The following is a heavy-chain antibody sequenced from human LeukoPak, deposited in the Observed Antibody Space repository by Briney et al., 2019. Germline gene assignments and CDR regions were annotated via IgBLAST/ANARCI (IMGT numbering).Heavy chain of an antibody. CDR2: IKQDGSEK. CDR1: GFTFSDYW. D-gene: IGHD6-6*01. V-gene: IGHV3-7*01. Sequence: GGSLRLSCAASGFTFSDYWMTWVRQAPGKGPEWVANIKQDGSEKYYVDSVRGRFTVSRDNAKNSLFLQMNSLRVEDTAVYYCARRGGSSSRRSPIDYWGQGTLVTVSS. J-gene: IGHJ4*02. CDR3: ARRGGSSSRRSPIDY.